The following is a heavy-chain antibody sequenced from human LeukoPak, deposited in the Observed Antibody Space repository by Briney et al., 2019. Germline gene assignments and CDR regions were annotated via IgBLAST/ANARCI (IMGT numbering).Heavy chain of an antibody. CDR2: INPNSGGT. Sequence: ASVKVSCKASGYTFTGYYMHWVRQAPGQGLGWMGRINPNSGGTNYAQKFQGRVTMTRDTSISTAYMELSRLRSEDTAVYYCATIKGQLVQYNYYGMDVWGQGTTVTVSS. CDR1: GYTFTGYY. V-gene: IGHV1-2*06. D-gene: IGHD6-6*01. J-gene: IGHJ6*02. CDR3: ATIKGQLVQYNYYGMDV.